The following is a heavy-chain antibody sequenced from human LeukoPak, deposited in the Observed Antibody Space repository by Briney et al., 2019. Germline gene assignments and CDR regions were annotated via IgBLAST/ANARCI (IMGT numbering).Heavy chain of an antibody. CDR3: ASSAEMVRGVIITGLSYFDY. V-gene: IGHV3-21*01. CDR1: GFTFSSYS. D-gene: IGHD3-10*01. CDR2: ISSSSSYI. J-gene: IGHJ4*02. Sequence: RGGSVRLYCAASGFTFSSYSMNWARQAPGKGLEWVSSISSSSSYIYYADSVKGRFTISRDNPKHSLYLQMNSLRAEDTAVYYCASSAEMVRGVIITGLSYFDYWGQG.